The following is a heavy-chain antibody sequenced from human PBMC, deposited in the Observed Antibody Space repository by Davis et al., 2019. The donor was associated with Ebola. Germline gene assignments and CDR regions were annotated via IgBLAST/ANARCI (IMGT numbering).Heavy chain of an antibody. CDR1: GGSFSGYY. V-gene: IGHV4-34*01. D-gene: IGHD2-8*02. CDR2: INHSGST. J-gene: IGHJ5*02. CDR3: ARAPGAA. Sequence: MPGGSLRLSCAVYGGSFSGYYWSWIRQPPGKGLEWIGEINHSGSTNYNPSLKSRVTISVDTSKNQFSLKLSSVTAADTAVYFCARAPGAAWGQGTLVTVSS.